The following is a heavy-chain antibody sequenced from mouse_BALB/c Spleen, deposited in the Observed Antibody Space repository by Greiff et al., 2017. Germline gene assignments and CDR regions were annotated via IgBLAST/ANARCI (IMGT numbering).Heavy chain of an antibody. V-gene: IGHV1-15*01. CDR2: IDPETGGT. CDR3: TRLGTTVVASDY. Sequence: QVQLQQSGAELVRPGASVTLSCKASGYTFTDYEMHWVKQTPVHGLEWIGAIDPETGGTAYNQKFKGKATLTADKSSSTAYMELRSLTSEDSAVYYCTRLGTTVVASDYWGQGTTLTVSS. J-gene: IGHJ2*01. D-gene: IGHD1-1*01. CDR1: GYTFTDYE.